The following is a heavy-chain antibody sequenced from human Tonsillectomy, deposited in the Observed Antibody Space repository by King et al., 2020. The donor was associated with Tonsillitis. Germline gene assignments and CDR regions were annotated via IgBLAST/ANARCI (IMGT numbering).Heavy chain of an antibody. Sequence: VQLQQWGAGLLKPSETLSLTCAVYGGSFSGYYWSWIRQPPGKGLEWIGEINHSGSTNYNPSLKSRVTISVDTSENQSSLKLTSVTAADTAVYYCARGPDGDYVGYWGQGTLVTVSS. CDR2: INHSGST. D-gene: IGHD4-17*01. J-gene: IGHJ4*02. CDR3: ARGPDGDYVGY. CDR1: GGSFSGYY. V-gene: IGHV4-34*01.